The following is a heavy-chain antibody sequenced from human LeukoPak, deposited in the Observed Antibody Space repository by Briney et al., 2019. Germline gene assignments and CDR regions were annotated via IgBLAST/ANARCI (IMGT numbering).Heavy chain of an antibody. D-gene: IGHD3-3*01. V-gene: IGHV1-2*02. CDR1: GYTFTSYD. CDR3: ARVEVGDYDFWSGYYRW. Sequence: ASVKVSCKASGYTFTSYDINWVRQATGQGLEWMGWISAYNGNTNYAQKFQGRVTMTRDTSISTAYMELSRLRSDDTAVYYCARVEVGDYDFWSGYYRWWGQGTLVTVSS. J-gene: IGHJ4*02. CDR2: ISAYNGNT.